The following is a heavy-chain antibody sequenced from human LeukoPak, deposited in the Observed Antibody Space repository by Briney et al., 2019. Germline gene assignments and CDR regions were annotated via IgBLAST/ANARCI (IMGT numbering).Heavy chain of an antibody. J-gene: IGHJ4*02. CDR2: ISWNGGST. V-gene: IGHV3-20*04. CDR1: GFTFDDYG. Sequence: GGSLRLSCAASGFTFDDYGMSWVRQAPGKGLEWVSGISWNGGSTGYADSVKGRFTISRDNAKNSLYLQMNSLRAEDTALYYCARSGVGYCTNGVCFVDYWGQGTLVTVSS. CDR3: ARSGVGYCTNGVCFVDY. D-gene: IGHD2-8*01.